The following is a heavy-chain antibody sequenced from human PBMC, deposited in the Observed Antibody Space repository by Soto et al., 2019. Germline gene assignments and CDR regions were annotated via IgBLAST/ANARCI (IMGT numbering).Heavy chain of an antibody. D-gene: IGHD3-3*01. CDR2: ISWNSGIL. CDR3: VKDSLTSIFGQVYDGVVI. Sequence: EVQLVESGGDLVQPGRSLRLSCAASGFTFDDYPMHWVRQAPGKGLEWVSGISWNSGILGYAYSVRGRFSISRDNAKKSLYLQMNGLRHEDTALYFCVKDSLTSIFGQVYDGVVIWGRGTMVTVSS. CDR1: GFTFDDYP. V-gene: IGHV3-9*01. J-gene: IGHJ3*02.